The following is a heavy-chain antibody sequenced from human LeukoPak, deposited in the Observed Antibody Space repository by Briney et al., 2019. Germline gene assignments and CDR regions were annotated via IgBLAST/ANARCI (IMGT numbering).Heavy chain of an antibody. CDR3: ARGGWSGSSSYYFDY. CDR1: GGSISSSNW. V-gene: IGHV4-4*02. CDR2: IYHSGST. D-gene: IGHD1-26*01. Sequence: SGTLSLTCAVSGGSISSSNWWSWVRQPPGKGLEWIGEIYHSGSTNYNPSLKSRVTISVDKSKNQFSLKLSSVTAADTAVYYCARGGWSGSSSYYFDYWGQGTLVTVSS. J-gene: IGHJ4*02.